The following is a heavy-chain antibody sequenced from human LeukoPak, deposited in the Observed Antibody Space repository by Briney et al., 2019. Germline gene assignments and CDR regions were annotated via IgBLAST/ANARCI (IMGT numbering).Heavy chain of an antibody. V-gene: IGHV1-18*01. D-gene: IGHD3-9*01. Sequence: ASLKVSCKASGYTFTSYGISWVRQSPGQGLEWMGWFSAYNGNTNYAQKLQGRVTMTTDTSTSTAYMELRSLRSDDTAVYYCARDLAVLRYFDWYDLFDYWGQGTLVTVSS. CDR3: ARDLAVLRYFDWYDLFDY. J-gene: IGHJ4*02. CDR2: FSAYNGNT. CDR1: GYTFTSYG.